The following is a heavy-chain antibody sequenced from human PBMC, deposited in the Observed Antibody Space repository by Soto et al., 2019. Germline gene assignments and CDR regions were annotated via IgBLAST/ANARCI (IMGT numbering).Heavy chain of an antibody. V-gene: IGHV1-69*10. J-gene: IGHJ3*02. CDR1: GCTFSSYG. D-gene: IGHD3-22*01. CDR3: ARGLAMILVVILLTYAFDI. Sequence: GASVKVSCKASGCTFSSYGISWVRQAPGQGLEWMGGIIPFLRIVDYAQKFQGRVTITADQSTSTASMEQSSLGSEDTAVYYCARGLAMILVVILLTYAFDIWGQGTMVTVS. CDR2: IIPFLRIV.